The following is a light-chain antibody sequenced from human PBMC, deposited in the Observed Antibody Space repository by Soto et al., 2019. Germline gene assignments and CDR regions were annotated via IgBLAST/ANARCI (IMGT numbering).Light chain of an antibody. CDR1: QDISRW. J-gene: IGKJ5*01. Sequence: DVQMTQSPSSVSASVGDRVTITCRASQDISRWLAWYQQKPGQAPKFLIYAATNLQSGDPSRFSGSGSGTDFALTISSLQPEDFATYDCQQGNKFPVTFGQGTRLEMK. CDR3: QQGNKFPVT. CDR2: AAT. V-gene: IGKV1D-12*01.